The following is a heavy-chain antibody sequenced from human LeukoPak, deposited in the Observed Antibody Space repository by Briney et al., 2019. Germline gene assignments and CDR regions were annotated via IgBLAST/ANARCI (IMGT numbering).Heavy chain of an antibody. CDR2: INPSGGST. CDR1: GYSRTSYC. J-gene: IGHJ3*02. D-gene: IGHD1-26*01. Sequence: ASVKVSCKSSGYSRTSYCIHWVRRAPGQGLEWMGIINPSGGSTTYAQKFQGRLTVASDTSTSTVYMELSSLISEDTAMYYCARSSAYYNQADIWGQGTMVTVSS. V-gene: IGHV1-46*01. CDR3: ARSSAYYNQADI.